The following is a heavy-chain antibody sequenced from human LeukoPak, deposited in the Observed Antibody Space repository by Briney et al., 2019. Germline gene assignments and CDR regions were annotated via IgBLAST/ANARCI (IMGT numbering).Heavy chain of an antibody. Sequence: GGSLRLSCAASGFTFSSFGMSWVRQSPETGLEGVSVSGGSGGATRYAESVKGRFTISRDNSKNTLYLEMSRLRADDTAVYYCAKGKDFNGYYVDSWGQGTLVTVSS. CDR3: AKGKDFNGYYVDS. V-gene: IGHV3-23*01. CDR2: SGGSGGAT. CDR1: GFTFSSFG. D-gene: IGHD3-3*01. J-gene: IGHJ4*02.